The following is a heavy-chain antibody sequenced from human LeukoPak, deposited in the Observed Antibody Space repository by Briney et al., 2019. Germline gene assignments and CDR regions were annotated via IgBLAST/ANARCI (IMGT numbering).Heavy chain of an antibody. CDR1: GYTFTGYY. D-gene: IGHD1-26*01. Sequence: ASVKVSCKASGYTFTGYYMHWVRQAPGQGLEWMGWINPNSGGTNYAQKFQGRVTMTRDTSIRTAYMELSRLRSDDTAVYYCASLWGEWEQLDYWGQGTLVTVSS. CDR3: ASLWGEWEQLDY. J-gene: IGHJ4*02. CDR2: INPNSGGT. V-gene: IGHV1-2*02.